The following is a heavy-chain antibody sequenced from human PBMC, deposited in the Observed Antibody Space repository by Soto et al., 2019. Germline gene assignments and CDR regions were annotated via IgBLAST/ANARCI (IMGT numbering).Heavy chain of an antibody. D-gene: IGHD2-15*01. V-gene: IGHV1-46*01. CDR3: ARDTRAEVYYYYGMDV. CDR1: GYTFTSYY. CDR2: INPSGGST. Sequence: ASVKVSCKASGYTFTSYYMHWVRQAPGQGLEWMGIINPSGGSTSYAQKFQGRVTMTRDTSTSTVYMELSSLRSEDTAVYYCARDTRAEVYYYYGMDVWGQGTTVTVSS. J-gene: IGHJ6*02.